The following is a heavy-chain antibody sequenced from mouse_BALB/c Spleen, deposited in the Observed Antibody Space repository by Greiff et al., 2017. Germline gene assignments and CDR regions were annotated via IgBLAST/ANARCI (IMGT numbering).Heavy chain of an antibody. CDR1: GFTFSSYA. Sequence: EVKVVESGGGLVKPGGSLKLSCAASGFTFSSYAMSWVRQTPEKRLEWVASISSGGSTYYPDSVKGRFTISRDNARNILYLQMSSLRSEDTAMYYCARGDGESFDYWGQGTTLTVSS. D-gene: IGHD2-3*01. CDR3: ARGDGESFDY. V-gene: IGHV5-6-5*01. CDR2: ISSGGST. J-gene: IGHJ2*01.